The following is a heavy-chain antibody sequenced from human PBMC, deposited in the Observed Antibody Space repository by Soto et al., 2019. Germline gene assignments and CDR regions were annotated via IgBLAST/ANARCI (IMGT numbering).Heavy chain of an antibody. CDR1: GFTFRSYA. CDR3: ARGRGEVTTRGFDY. Sequence: QVQLVESGGGVVQPGRSLRLSCAASGFTFRSYAMQWVRQAPVKGLEWVAVISYDGSNKYYADSVKGRFTISRDNSKNTLYLQMNSLRAEDTAVYYCARGRGEVTTRGFDYWGQGTLVTVSS. D-gene: IGHD4-17*01. J-gene: IGHJ4*02. CDR2: ISYDGSNK. V-gene: IGHV3-30-3*01.